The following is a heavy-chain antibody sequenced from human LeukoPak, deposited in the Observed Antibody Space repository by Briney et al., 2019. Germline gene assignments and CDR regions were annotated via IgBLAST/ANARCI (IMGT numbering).Heavy chain of an antibody. J-gene: IGHJ4*02. CDR2: IYYSGST. CDR3: AVHRPGYCSGGSCYPGYFDY. Sequence: PGGSLRLSCAASGFTFSDYYWGWIRQPPGKGLEWIGSIYYSGSTYYNPSLKSRVTISVDTSKNQFSLKLSSVTAADTAVYYCAVHRPGYCSGGSCYPGYFDYWGQGTLVTVSS. CDR1: GFTFSDYY. D-gene: IGHD2-15*01. V-gene: IGHV4-38-2*01.